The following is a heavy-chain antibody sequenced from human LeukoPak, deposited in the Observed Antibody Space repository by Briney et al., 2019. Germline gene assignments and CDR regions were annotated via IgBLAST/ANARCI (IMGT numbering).Heavy chain of an antibody. J-gene: IGHJ4*02. Sequence: SETLSLTCAVYGGSFSGYYWRWVRQPPGKGREWIGEINHSGSTNYNPSLKSRVTISVATSKNQFSLKLSSVTAADTAVYYCARDVVVIASYFDYWGQGTLVTVSS. V-gene: IGHV4-34*01. CDR3: ARDVVVIASYFDY. CDR1: GGSFSGYY. D-gene: IGHD2-21*01. CDR2: INHSGST.